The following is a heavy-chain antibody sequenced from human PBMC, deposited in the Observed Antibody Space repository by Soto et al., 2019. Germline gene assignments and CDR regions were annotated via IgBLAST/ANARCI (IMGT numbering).Heavy chain of an antibody. V-gene: IGHV5-10-1*01. Sequence: PGESRKSSGTGFGYTFTTFWISWVRQMPGKGLEWMGRIDPRDSQTNYSPSFQGHVTISVDKSISTAYLQWDSLKASDTAMYYCARLFCSTDTCDSWFDPWGQGTLVTVSS. CDR2: IDPRDSQT. CDR3: ARLFCSTDTCDSWFDP. CDR1: GYTFTTFW. J-gene: IGHJ5*02. D-gene: IGHD1-26*01.